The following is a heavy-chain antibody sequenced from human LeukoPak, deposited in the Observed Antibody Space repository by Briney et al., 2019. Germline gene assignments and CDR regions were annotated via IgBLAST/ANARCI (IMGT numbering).Heavy chain of an antibody. Sequence: GESLKISCKGSGYSFTSYWIGWVRQMPGKGLEWMGIIYPGDSDTRYSPSFQGQVTISADKSISTAYLQWSSLKASDTAMYYCARHRTTMVRGVSYYYYGMDVWGQGTTVTVSS. D-gene: IGHD3-10*01. J-gene: IGHJ6*02. V-gene: IGHV5-51*01. CDR2: IYPGDSDT. CDR3: ARHRTTMVRGVSYYYYGMDV. CDR1: GYSFTSYW.